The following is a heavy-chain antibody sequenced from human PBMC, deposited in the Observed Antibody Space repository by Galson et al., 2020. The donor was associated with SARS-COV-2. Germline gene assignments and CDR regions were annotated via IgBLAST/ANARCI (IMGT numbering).Heavy chain of an antibody. J-gene: IGHJ4*02. CDR3: ARGGYCSSTNCYAFY. D-gene: IGHD2-2*01. CDR1: GVSISSSIYY. V-gene: IGHV4-39*07. CDR2: MYYSGNT. Sequence: SETLSLTCTVSGVSISSSIYYWGWIRQPPGKGLEWIGNMYYSGNTYYNPSLKSRVTISIDTSKNQFSLKLTSVTAADTAVYYCARGGYCSSTNCYAFYWGQGTLVTVSS.